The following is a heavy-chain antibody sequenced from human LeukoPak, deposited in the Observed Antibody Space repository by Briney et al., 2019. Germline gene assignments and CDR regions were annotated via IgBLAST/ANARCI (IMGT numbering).Heavy chain of an antibody. V-gene: IGHV3-21*04. CDR1: GFTFSTYI. J-gene: IGHJ4*02. Sequence: GGSLRLSCAASGFTFSTYIMNWVRQAPGKGLEWVSSISSSSDYIYYVDSVKGRFTISRDNAKNSLYLQMNSLRAEDTAVYYCAREGYGDQGGFDYWGQGTLVTVSS. CDR2: ISSSSDYI. CDR3: AREGYGDQGGFDY. D-gene: IGHD4-17*01.